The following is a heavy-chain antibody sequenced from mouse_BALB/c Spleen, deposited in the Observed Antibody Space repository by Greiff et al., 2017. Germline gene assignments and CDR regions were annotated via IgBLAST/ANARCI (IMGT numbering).Heavy chain of an antibody. Sequence: VQLQQSGPELVKPGASVKIPCKASGYTFTDYNMDWVKQSHGKSLEWIGDINPNNGGTIYNQKFKGKATLTVDKSSSTAYMELRSLTSEDTAVYYCARYDYYGRSHYAMDYWGQGTSVTVSS. V-gene: IGHV1-18*01. CDR1: GYTFTDYN. D-gene: IGHD1-1*01. CDR3: ARYDYYGRSHYAMDY. CDR2: INPNNGGT. J-gene: IGHJ4*01.